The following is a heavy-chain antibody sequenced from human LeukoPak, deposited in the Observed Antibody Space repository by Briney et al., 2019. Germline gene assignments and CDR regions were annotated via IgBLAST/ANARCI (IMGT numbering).Heavy chain of an antibody. Sequence: SETLSLTCTVSGGSISSSSSFWGWIRQPPGKGLEWFGSISLGGRNYYNPSLKGRVSISGDTPKNQFSLKRRSVSAADTRVYYCARRGAFGLSISSGLDYWGQGTLVTVSS. CDR3: ARRGAFGLSISSGLDY. J-gene: IGHJ4*02. CDR2: ISLGGRN. D-gene: IGHD6-6*01. CDR1: GGSISSSSSF. V-gene: IGHV4-39*01.